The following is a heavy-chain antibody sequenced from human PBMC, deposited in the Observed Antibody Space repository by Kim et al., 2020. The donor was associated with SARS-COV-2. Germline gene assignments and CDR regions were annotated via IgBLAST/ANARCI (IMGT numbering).Heavy chain of an antibody. J-gene: IGHJ4*02. Sequence: SQTLSLTCAVSGDSVSSYTAAWNWIRQSPSRGLECLGRTYFRSKWSTNYAVSVQSRININADTSTNQFSLQLNSVTPEDTALYYCARQMSGRFDFWGQGTLVTVSS. CDR3: ARQMSGRFDF. CDR1: GDSVSSYTAA. CDR2: TYFRSKWST. D-gene: IGHD7-27*01. V-gene: IGHV6-1*01.